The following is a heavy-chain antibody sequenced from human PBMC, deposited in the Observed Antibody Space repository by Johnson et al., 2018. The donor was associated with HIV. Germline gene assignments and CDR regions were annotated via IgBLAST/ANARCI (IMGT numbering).Heavy chain of an antibody. CDR1: GFTFRSYG. CDR3: ARDGRDLVTRGGFDV. D-gene: IGHD5-18*01. Sequence: QVQLVESGGGLVQPGGSLRLSCAASGFTFRSYGMHWVRQAPGKGLEWVAVISYDGSHKYYGDSVKGRFPISRDSSKNTVYLQMNSLRAEDTAVYYCARDGRDLVTRGGFDVWGPGTVVTVSS. CDR2: ISYDGSHK. V-gene: IGHV3-30*03. J-gene: IGHJ3*01.